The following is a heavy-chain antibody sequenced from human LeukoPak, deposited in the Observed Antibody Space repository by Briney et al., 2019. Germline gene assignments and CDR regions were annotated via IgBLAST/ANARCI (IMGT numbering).Heavy chain of an antibody. V-gene: IGHV3-33*01. Sequence: GRSLRLSCAASGFTFSSYGMHWVRQAPGKGLEWVAVIWYDGSNKYYADSVKGRFTISRDNSKNTLYLQMNSLRAEDTAVYYCARERGSVEMATINAAFDIWGQGTMVTVSS. CDR2: IWYDGSNK. J-gene: IGHJ3*02. D-gene: IGHD5-24*01. CDR3: ARERGSVEMATINAAFDI. CDR1: GFTFSSYG.